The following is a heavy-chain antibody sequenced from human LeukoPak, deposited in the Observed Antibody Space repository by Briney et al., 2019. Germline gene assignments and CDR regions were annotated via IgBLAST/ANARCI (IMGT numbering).Heavy chain of an antibody. V-gene: IGHV3-74*01. D-gene: IGHD2-15*01. CDR3: VREPYCSGGSCYTSGFDC. CDR2: IKNDGSST. Sequence: GGSLRLSCAASGVTFSRYWMHWVRHAPGKGLVWVSRIKNDGSSTTYADSVKGRFTISRDNAKNTLYLQMNSLRAEDTAVYYCVREPYCSGGSCYTSGFDCWGQGTLVTVSS. J-gene: IGHJ4*02. CDR1: GVTFSRYW.